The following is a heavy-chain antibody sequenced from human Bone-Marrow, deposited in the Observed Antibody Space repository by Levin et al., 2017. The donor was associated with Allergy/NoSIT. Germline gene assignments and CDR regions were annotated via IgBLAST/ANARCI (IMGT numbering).Heavy chain of an antibody. CDR3: ARKATEYGDNWLDP. CDR1: GFSFSAFG. Sequence: GGSLRLSCLASGFSFSAFGMNWVRQSPGKGLEWLSYISGGTGTIYYAQSVQGRFTISRDNAKNSLYLQMTSLRDEDTGIYYCARKATEYGDNWLDPWGQGTLVTVSS. V-gene: IGHV3-48*02. D-gene: IGHD4-17*01. J-gene: IGHJ5*02. CDR2: ISGGTGTI.